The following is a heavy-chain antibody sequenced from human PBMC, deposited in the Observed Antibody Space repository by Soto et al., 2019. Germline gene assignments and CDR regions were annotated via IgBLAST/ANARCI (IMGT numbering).Heavy chain of an antibody. Sequence: SLRLSCAASGFTFSSYAMHWVRQAPGNWLEWVAVISYDGSNKYYADSVKGRFTISRDNSKNTLYLQMNSLRAEDTAVYYCARDRPAVAGTLDYWGQGTLVTVS. J-gene: IGHJ4*02. CDR1: GFTFSSYA. CDR3: ARDRPAVAGTLDY. CDR2: ISYDGSNK. D-gene: IGHD6-19*01. V-gene: IGHV3-30-3*01.